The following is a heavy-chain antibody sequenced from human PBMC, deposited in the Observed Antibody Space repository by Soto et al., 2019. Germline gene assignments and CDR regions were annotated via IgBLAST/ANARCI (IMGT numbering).Heavy chain of an antibody. CDR2: IWYDGSNK. V-gene: IGHV3-33*01. CDR3: ARVPDTIFGSYYYYGMDV. CDR1: GFTFSSYG. J-gene: IGHJ6*02. D-gene: IGHD3-3*01. Sequence: GGSLRLSCAASGFTFSSYGMHWVRQAPGKGLEWVAVIWYDGSNKYYADSVKGRFTISRDNSKNTLYLQMNSLRAEDTAVYYCARVPDTIFGSYYYYGMDVWGQGTTVTVSS.